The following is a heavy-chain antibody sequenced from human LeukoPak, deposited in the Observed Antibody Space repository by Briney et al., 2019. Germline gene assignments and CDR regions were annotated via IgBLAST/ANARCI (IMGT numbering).Heavy chain of an antibody. CDR3: AKDLNYGDLLDY. Sequence: GGSLRLSCGASGFTFSNYAMSWVRQAPGKGLEWAAFIRNDGRNKYYTDSVKGRFTISRDNSKNTLYLQMNSLRAEDTAVYYCAKDLNYGDLLDYWGQGTLVTVSS. D-gene: IGHD4-17*01. J-gene: IGHJ4*02. CDR1: GFTFSNYA. V-gene: IGHV3-30*02. CDR2: IRNDGRNK.